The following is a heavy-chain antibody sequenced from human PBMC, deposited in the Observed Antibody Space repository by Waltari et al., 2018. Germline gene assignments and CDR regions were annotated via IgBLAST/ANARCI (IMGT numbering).Heavy chain of an antibody. J-gene: IGHJ4*02. V-gene: IGHV3-53*02. D-gene: IGHD3-3*01. CDR1: GLTISNNY. CDR3: ALSSGVVKGYLDY. CDR2: FYGGGSS. Sequence: EVQLVESGGGLIQPGMSLRLSGAASGLTISNNYISWVRQAPGKGLEWVSVFYGGGSSYHADSVKGRFTVSRDASKNTVYLQMNSLTAEDTAVYYCALSSGVVKGYLDYWGQGTLVTVSS.